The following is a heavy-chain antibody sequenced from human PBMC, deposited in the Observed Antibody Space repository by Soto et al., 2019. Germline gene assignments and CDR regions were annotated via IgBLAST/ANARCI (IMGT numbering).Heavy chain of an antibody. Sequence: GGSLRLSCAASGFTFSSYWMHWVRQAPGKGLVWVSRINSDGSSTSYADSVKGRFTISRDNAKNTLYLQMNSLRAEDTAVYYCARLGRYCSSTSCYVWFDPWGQGTLVTVPQ. V-gene: IGHV3-74*01. CDR3: ARLGRYCSSTSCYVWFDP. CDR2: INSDGSST. CDR1: GFTFSSYW. D-gene: IGHD2-2*01. J-gene: IGHJ5*02.